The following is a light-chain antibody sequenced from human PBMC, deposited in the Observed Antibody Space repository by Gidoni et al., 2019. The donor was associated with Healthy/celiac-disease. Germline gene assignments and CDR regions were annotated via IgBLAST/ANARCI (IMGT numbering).Light chain of an antibody. J-gene: IGKJ1*01. Sequence: IVMTQSPATLSVSPGERATLSCMASQSVSSNLAWYQQKPGQAPRLLIYGASTRATGIPARFSGSGSGTEFTLTISSLQSEDFAVYYCQQYNNWPRTFXQXTKVEIK. CDR1: QSVSSN. CDR2: GAS. CDR3: QQYNNWPRT. V-gene: IGKV3-15*01.